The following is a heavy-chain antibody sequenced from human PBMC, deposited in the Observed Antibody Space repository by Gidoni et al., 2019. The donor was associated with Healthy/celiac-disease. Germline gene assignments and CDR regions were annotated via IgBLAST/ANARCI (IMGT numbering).Heavy chain of an antibody. CDR3: AKGSVTTAGRDFDY. J-gene: IGHJ4*02. CDR2: ISGSGGST. D-gene: IGHD4-17*01. Sequence: EVQLLESGGGLVQPGGSLRLSWAASGFTFRSYAMRWVRPAPGKGLEWVSAISGSGGSTYYADSVKGRFTISRDNSKNTLYLQMNSLRAEDTAVYYCAKGSVTTAGRDFDYWGQGTLVTVSS. CDR1: GFTFRSYA. V-gene: IGHV3-23*01.